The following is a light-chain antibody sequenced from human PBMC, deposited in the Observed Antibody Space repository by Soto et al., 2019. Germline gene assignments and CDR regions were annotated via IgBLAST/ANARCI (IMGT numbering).Light chain of an antibody. CDR3: QPYNHWPIT. CDR2: DTS. Sequence: EIVLTQSPGTLSLSQGERATLSSRASQSVSSYLAWYQQKPGQAPRLLIYDTSSRATGVPARFSGSRSGPEFTITISSLQSEDFAIYYCQPYNHWPITFGGGTKVDIK. V-gene: IGKV3-15*01. J-gene: IGKJ4*01. CDR1: QSVSSY.